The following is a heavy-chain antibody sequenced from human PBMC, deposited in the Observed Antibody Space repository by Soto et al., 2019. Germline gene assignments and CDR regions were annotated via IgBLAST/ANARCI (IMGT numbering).Heavy chain of an antibody. D-gene: IGHD6-6*01. CDR2: ISYDGSNK. Sequence: VQLVESGGGLVKPGGSLRLSCAASGFTFSSYGMHWVRQAPGKGLEWVAVISYDGSNKYYADSVKGRFTISRDNSKNTLYLQMNSLRAEDTAVYYCARQGPSSSFGWFSTDYWGQGTLVTVSS. V-gene: IGHV3-30*03. J-gene: IGHJ4*02. CDR1: GFTFSSYG. CDR3: ARQGPSSSFGWFSTDY.